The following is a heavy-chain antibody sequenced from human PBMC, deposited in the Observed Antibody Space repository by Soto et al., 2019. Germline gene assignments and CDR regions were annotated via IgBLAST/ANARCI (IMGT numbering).Heavy chain of an antibody. J-gene: IGHJ4*02. CDR2: ISSSGSTT. Sequence: GGSLRLSCAASGFTFSSYAMSWVRQAPGKGLEWVSYISSSGSTTYYADSVKGRFTISRDNSKNSLYLQMNSLRDEDTAVYYCARGANDYWAQGTLVTVSS. CDR3: ARGANDY. CDR1: GFTFSSYA. V-gene: IGHV3-48*02.